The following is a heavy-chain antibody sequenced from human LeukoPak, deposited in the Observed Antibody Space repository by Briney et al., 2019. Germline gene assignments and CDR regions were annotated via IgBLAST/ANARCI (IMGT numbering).Heavy chain of an antibody. CDR3: ARQGGLQSIVVVPAAYYFDY. D-gene: IGHD2-2*01. CDR1: GGSFSGYY. J-gene: IGHJ4*02. CDR2: INHSGST. V-gene: IGHV4-34*01. Sequence: SETLSLTCAVYGGSFSGYYWSWIRQPPGKGLEWIGEINHSGSTNYNPSLKSRVTISVDTSKNQFSLKLSSVTAADTAVYYCARQGGLQSIVVVPAAYYFDYWGQGTLVTVSS.